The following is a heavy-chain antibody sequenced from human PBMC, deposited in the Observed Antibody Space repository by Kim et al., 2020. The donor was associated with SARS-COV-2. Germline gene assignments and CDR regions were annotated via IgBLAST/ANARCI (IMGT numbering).Heavy chain of an antibody. CDR1: GFSLSSSGMC. V-gene: IGHV2-70*11. CDR3: ARIRCYCRGISCQAAYFDY. J-gene: IGHJ4*02. CDR2: IDWDDDK. D-gene: IGHD2-2*01. Sequence: SGPTLANPTQTLTLTCTFSGFSLSSSGMCVSWIRQPPGKALEWLARIDWDDDKYYSTSLKTRLTISKDTSKNQVVLTMTNMDPVDTATYYCARIRCYCRGISCQAAYFDYWGQGTLVTVSS.